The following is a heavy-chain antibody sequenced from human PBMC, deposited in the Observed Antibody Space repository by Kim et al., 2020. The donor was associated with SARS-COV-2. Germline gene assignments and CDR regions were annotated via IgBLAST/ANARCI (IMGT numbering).Heavy chain of an antibody. V-gene: IGHV3-7*01. CDR1: GFSFSSHW. D-gene: IGHD3-9*01. Sequence: LSLTCAASGFSFSSHWMSWVRQAPGKGLEWVASINPGGSEIYYVDSVKGRFTISRDNAGNSLYLRVNRMRAEDTAVYYCARDHVVNGLLWDLWGQGTLVTVSS. J-gene: IGHJ5*02. CDR2: INPGGSEI. CDR3: ARDHVVNGLLWDL.